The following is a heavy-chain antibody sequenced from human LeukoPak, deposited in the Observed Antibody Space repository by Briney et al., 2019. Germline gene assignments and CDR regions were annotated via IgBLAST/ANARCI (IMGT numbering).Heavy chain of an antibody. Sequence: PGGSLRLSCAASGFTFSSYWMHWVRQAPGKGLVWVSSINSDGSSRSYADSVKGRFTISRDNDKNTLYLQMHSLRADDSAVYYCVRAGAGLDYWGQGTLVTVSS. D-gene: IGHD6-13*01. V-gene: IGHV3-74*01. J-gene: IGHJ4*02. CDR3: VRAGAGLDY. CDR2: INSDGSSR. CDR1: GFTFSSYW.